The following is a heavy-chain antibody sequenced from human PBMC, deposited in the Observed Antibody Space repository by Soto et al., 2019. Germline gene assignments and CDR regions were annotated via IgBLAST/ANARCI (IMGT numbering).Heavy chain of an antibody. V-gene: IGHV3-53*01. D-gene: IGHD3-22*01. CDR3: ATRPLLPGAP. Sequence: EVQLVESGGGLIQPGGSLRLSCAASGFTFSSNDMNWVRQAPGKGLEWVSLIYSSGSTSYVDSVKGRFTISRDNSKNTLYLQMSSLRAEDTAVYYCATRPLLPGAPWGQGTMVTVSS. J-gene: IGHJ3*01. CDR1: GFTFSSND. CDR2: IYSSGST.